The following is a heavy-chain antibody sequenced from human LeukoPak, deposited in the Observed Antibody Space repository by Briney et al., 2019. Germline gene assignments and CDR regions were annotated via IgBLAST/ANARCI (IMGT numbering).Heavy chain of an antibody. CDR3: ARDQRALGGSRSLDY. CDR2: ISTYNGNT. J-gene: IGHJ4*02. CDR1: GYTFTSYG. D-gene: IGHD1-26*01. V-gene: IGHV1-18*01. Sequence: GASVKVSCKASGYTFTSYGISWVRQAPGQGLEWMGWISTYNGNTNYAQKLQGRATMTTDASTSTAYMELRSLRSDDTAVYYCARDQRALGGSRSLDYWGQGTLVTVSS.